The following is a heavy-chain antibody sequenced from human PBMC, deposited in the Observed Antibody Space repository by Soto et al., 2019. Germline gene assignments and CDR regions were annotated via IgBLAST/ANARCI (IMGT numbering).Heavy chain of an antibody. Sequence: GESLKISCKGSGYSFTSYWIGWVRQMPGKGLEWMGIIYPGDSDTRYSPSFQGQVTISADKSISTAYLQWSSLKASDTAMYYCAGVGRYGSGSYYKANAFDIWGQGTMVTVSS. J-gene: IGHJ3*02. CDR1: GYSFTSYW. D-gene: IGHD3-10*01. CDR3: AGVGRYGSGSYYKANAFDI. CDR2: IYPGDSDT. V-gene: IGHV5-51*01.